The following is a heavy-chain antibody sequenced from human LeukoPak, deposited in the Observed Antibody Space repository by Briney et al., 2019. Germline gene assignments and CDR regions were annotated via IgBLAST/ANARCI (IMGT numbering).Heavy chain of an antibody. Sequence: SETLSLTCTVSGGSISSSSYYWGWIRQPPGKGLEWIGSIYYSGSTYYNPSLKSRVTISVDTSKNQFSLKLSSVTAADTAVYYCARHTSFPKSIVGATRAAFDIWGQGTMVTVSS. CDR2: IYYSGST. V-gene: IGHV4-39*01. CDR1: GGSISSSSYY. CDR3: ARHTSFPKSIVGATRAAFDI. D-gene: IGHD1-26*01. J-gene: IGHJ3*02.